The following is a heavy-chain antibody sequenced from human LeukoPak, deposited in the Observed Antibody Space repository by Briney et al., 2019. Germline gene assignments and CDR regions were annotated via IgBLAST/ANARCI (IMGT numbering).Heavy chain of an antibody. CDR1: GGTFSSYA. V-gene: IGHV1-69*13. CDR2: IIPIFGTA. Sequence: SVKVSCKASGGTFSSYAISWVRQAPGQGLEWMGGIIPIFGTANYAQKFQGRVTITADESTSTAYMELSSLRPEDTAVYYCARDAPPSSWDPFDYWGQGTLVTVSS. D-gene: IGHD6-13*01. CDR3: ARDAPPSSWDPFDY. J-gene: IGHJ4*02.